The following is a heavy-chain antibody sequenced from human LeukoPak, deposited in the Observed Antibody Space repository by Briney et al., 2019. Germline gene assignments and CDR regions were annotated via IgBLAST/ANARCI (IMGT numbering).Heavy chain of an antibody. CDR1: GFTFSIYS. CDR2: ISSSSSYI. V-gene: IGHV3-21*01. Sequence: GGSLRLSCAASGFTFSIYSMNWVRQAPGKGLEWVSSISSSSSYIYYADSVKGRFTISRDNAKNSLYLQMNSLRAEDTAVYYCARDLYDSSGYYPGSTYDYWGQGTLVTVSS. D-gene: IGHD3-22*01. J-gene: IGHJ4*02. CDR3: ARDLYDSSGYYPGSTYDY.